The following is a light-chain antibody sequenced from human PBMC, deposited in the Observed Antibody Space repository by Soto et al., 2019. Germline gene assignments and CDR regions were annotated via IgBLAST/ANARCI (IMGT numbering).Light chain of an antibody. CDR2: EVS. Sequence: QSALTQPASVSGSDGQSITISCTGTSSDVGGYNYVSWYQQHPGKAPKLMIYEVSNRPSGVSNRFSGAKSDNTASLTISGLQGDDEADYYCSSYTSNNTFYVFGTGTQLTVL. CDR3: SSYTSNNTFYV. V-gene: IGLV2-14*01. CDR1: SSDVGGYNY. J-gene: IGLJ1*01.